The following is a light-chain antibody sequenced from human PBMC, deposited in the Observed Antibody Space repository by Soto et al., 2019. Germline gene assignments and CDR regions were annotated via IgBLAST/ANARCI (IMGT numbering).Light chain of an antibody. CDR1: QSVSNY. CDR3: QQYSIFALS. V-gene: IGKV3-20*01. CDR2: GVS. Sequence: EIVLTQSPGTLSLSPGERATLSCRASQSVSNYLAWYQQKPGQAPRLLIYGVSSRATGIPDRFSGSGSGTDFSLTISRLEPEDFGVYYCQQYSIFALSFGGGTKVEIK. J-gene: IGKJ4*01.